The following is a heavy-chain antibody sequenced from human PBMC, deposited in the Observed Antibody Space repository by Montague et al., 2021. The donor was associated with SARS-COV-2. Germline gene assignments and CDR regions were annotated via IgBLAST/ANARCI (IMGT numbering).Heavy chain of an antibody. D-gene: IGHD3/OR15-3a*01. Sequence: SETLSLTCAVYGESYNPWGQSFNNYHWSWIRQSQGKGLEWIGDIKRGDTKYNPSLKSRVTISADTAKKEFSLMLTAVTAADTAVYYCASRPAALLHLDWSQRYFDYYGLDVWGQGTAVIVS. CDR2: IKRGDT. CDR3: ASRPAALLHLDWSQRYFDYYGLDV. V-gene: IGHV4-34*12. J-gene: IGHJ6*02. CDR1: GESYNPWGQSFNNYH.